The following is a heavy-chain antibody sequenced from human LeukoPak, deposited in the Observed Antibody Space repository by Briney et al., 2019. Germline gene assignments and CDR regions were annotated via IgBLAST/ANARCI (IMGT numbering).Heavy chain of an antibody. CDR3: AREHSYHYYMDV. Sequence: TGGSLRLSCAASGFTFISYSMNWVRQAPGKGLEWVSYISSSSSTIYYADSVKGRFTISRDNAKNSLYLQMNSLRAEDTAVYYCAREHSYHYYMDVWGKGTTVTVSS. CDR1: GFTFISYS. J-gene: IGHJ6*03. V-gene: IGHV3-48*01. CDR2: ISSSSSTI.